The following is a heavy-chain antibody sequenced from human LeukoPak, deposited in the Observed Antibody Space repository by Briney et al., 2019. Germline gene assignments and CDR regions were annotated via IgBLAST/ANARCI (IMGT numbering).Heavy chain of an antibody. CDR1: GFTFSAAW. J-gene: IGHJ4*02. Sequence: QPGGSLRLSCAASGFTFSAAWMAWVRQAPGKGLEWVAVIWYDGSNKYYADSVKGRFTISRDNSKNTLYLQMNSLRAEDTAVYYCAILTTVIVDYWGQGTLVTVSS. D-gene: IGHD4-17*01. CDR3: AILTTVIVDY. CDR2: IWYDGSNK. V-gene: IGHV3-33*07.